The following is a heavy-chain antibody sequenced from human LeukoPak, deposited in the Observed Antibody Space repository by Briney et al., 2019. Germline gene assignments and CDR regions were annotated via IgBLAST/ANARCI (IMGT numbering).Heavy chain of an antibody. CDR3: AKDAEIVVVPAALDC. CDR1: GFTFSSYG. V-gene: IGHV3-30*18. Sequence: PGRSLRLSCAASGFTFSSYGMHWVRQAPGKGLEWVAVISYDGSNKYYADSVKGRFTISRDNSKNTLYLQMNSLRAEDTAVYYCAKDAEIVVVPAALDCWGQGTLVTVSS. CDR2: ISYDGSNK. D-gene: IGHD2-2*01. J-gene: IGHJ4*02.